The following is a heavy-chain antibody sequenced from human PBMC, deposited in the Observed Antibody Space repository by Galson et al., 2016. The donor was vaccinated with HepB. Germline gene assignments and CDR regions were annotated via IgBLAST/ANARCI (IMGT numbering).Heavy chain of an antibody. CDR2: VNWNGDES. Sequence: SLRLSCAASGFTFGVYGMSWVRQAPGKGLEWVSGVNWNGDESGYADSVKGRFTISRDNAKNSLHLQMNSLRAEDTAFYYCARLPYGSGSYEWGQGTLVTVSS. V-gene: IGHV3-20*04. CDR1: GFTFGVYG. CDR3: ARLPYGSGSYE. D-gene: IGHD3-10*01. J-gene: IGHJ4*02.